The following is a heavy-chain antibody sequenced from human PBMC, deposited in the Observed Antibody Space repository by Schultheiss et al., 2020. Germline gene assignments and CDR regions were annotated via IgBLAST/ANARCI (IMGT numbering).Heavy chain of an antibody. Sequence: GGSLRLSCAASGFTFSNAWMNWVRQAPGKGLEWVGRIKSKTDGGTTDYAAPVKGRFTISRDNSKNTLYLQMNSLRAEDTAVYYCTTIDIVVVEFDYWGQGTLVTVSS. J-gene: IGHJ4*02. CDR3: TTIDIVVVEFDY. D-gene: IGHD2-15*01. CDR2: IKSKTDGGTT. V-gene: IGHV3-15*07. CDR1: GFTFSNAW.